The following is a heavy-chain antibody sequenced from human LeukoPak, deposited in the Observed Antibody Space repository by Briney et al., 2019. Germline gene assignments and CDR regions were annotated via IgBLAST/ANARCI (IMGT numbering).Heavy chain of an antibody. Sequence: GGSLRLSCAASGFTFSDYYMSWIRQAPGKGLEWVAYITSSGDDIYYADSVKGRFTISRDNAKNALFLRMSSLRVEDTATYYCASEIVATSGDFWGQGTLVSVSS. CDR1: GFTFSDYY. D-gene: IGHD5-12*01. CDR2: ITSSGDDI. J-gene: IGHJ4*02. V-gene: IGHV3-11*01. CDR3: ASEIVATSGDF.